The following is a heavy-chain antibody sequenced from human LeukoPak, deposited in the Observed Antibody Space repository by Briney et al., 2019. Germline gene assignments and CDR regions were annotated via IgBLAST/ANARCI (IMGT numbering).Heavy chain of an antibody. D-gene: IGHD6-13*01. CDR3: ARRLAAAGTAQVDY. Sequence: GESLKISCQVSGYSFTNYWIGWVRQMPGKGLEWMGIIYPGGSDTRYSPSFQGQVTISADKSISTAYLQWSSLKASDTAMYYCARRLAAAGTAQVDYWGQGTLVTVSS. CDR2: IYPGGSDT. CDR1: GYSFTNYW. V-gene: IGHV5-51*01. J-gene: IGHJ4*02.